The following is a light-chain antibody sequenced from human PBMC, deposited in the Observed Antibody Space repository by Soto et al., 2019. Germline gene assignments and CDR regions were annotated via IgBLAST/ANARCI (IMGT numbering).Light chain of an antibody. Sequence: EIVMTQSPATLSVSPGGRATLSCRASQGVGNNLAWYQQKPGLAPRLLIFDTFTRATGVPARFSGSGSGTEFTLTISSLQSEDFAIYYCQQYNSYSRTFGQGTKVEIK. J-gene: IGKJ1*01. CDR2: DTF. CDR1: QGVGNN. V-gene: IGKV3-15*01. CDR3: QQYNSYSRT.